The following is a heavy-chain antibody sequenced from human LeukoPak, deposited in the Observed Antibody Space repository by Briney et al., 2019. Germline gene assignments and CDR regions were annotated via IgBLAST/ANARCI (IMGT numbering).Heavy chain of an antibody. CDR3: ARDYYVDTTVITAN. D-gene: IGHD5-18*01. J-gene: IGHJ4*02. CDR2: IKQDGSEK. CDR1: GFTFSSYW. V-gene: IGHV3-7*01. Sequence: GGSLRLSCAASGFTFSSYWMSWVRQAPGKGLEWVANIKQDGSEKSYVDSVKGRFTISRDNAKNSLYLQMISLRVEDTAVYYCARDYYVDTTVITANWGQGALVTVSS.